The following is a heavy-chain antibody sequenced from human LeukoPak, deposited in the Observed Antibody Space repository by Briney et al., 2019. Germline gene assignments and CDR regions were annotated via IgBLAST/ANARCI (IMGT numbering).Heavy chain of an antibody. V-gene: IGHV3-30*18. J-gene: IGHJ4*02. CDR1: GFTFSSYG. D-gene: IGHD3-22*01. Sequence: GGSLRLSCAASGFTFSSYGMHWVRRAPGKGLEWVAVISYDGSNKYYADSVKGRFTISRDNSKNTLYLQMNSLRAEDTAVYYCAKESSGYWLFDYWGQGTLVTVSS. CDR2: ISYDGSNK. CDR3: AKESSGYWLFDY.